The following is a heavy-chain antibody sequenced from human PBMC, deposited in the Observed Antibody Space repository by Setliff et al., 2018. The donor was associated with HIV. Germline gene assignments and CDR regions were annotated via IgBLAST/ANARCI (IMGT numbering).Heavy chain of an antibody. V-gene: IGHV3-48*03. J-gene: IGHJ4*02. CDR1: GFVFEDYA. CDR2: ISSSGDSI. Sequence: GGSLRLSCVASGFVFEDYAIHWVRQAPGKGLEWVSYISSSGDSIYYADSVKGRFTISRDNAKNSLYLQMNSLRAEDTAVYYCAKVSISGYSGYDSPFDHWGQGTLVTVSS. CDR3: AKVSISGYSGYDSPFDH. D-gene: IGHD5-12*01.